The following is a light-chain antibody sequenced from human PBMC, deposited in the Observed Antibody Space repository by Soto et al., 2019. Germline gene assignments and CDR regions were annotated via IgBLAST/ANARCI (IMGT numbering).Light chain of an antibody. Sequence: EIVLTQSPGTLSLSQGESATLSSRVSQSISTNYLAWYQQKPGQTPRLLIYAASSRLTGIPDRFSGSGSGTDFTLTISRPEPEDFAVYYCQQYGRTFGQGTRLEIK. V-gene: IGKV3-20*01. CDR3: QQYGRT. CDR2: AAS. CDR1: QSISTNY. J-gene: IGKJ5*01.